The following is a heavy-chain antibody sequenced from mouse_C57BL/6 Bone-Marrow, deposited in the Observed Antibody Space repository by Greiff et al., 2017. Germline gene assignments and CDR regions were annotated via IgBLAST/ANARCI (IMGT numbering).Heavy chain of an antibody. CDR3: ARHVSSYGGFGY. V-gene: IGHV5-12*01. D-gene: IGHD1-1*01. J-gene: IGHJ3*01. CDR2: ISNGGGST. Sequence: EVNVVESGGGLVQPGGSLKLSCAASGFTFSDYYMYWVRQTPEKRLEWVAYISNGGGSTYYPDTVKGRFTISRDNAKNTLYLHMSRLKSEDTSMYCCARHVSSYGGFGYWGQGTLVTVAA. CDR1: GFTFSDYY.